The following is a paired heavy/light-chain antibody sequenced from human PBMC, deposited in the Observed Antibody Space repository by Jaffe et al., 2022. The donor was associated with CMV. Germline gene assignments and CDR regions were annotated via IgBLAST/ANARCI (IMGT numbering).Light chain of an antibody. CDR1: QSVSSNY. V-gene: IGKV3-20*01. Sequence: EIVLTQSPGTLSLSPGERATLSCRASQSVSSNYLAWYQQKPGQAPRLLIYGASSRASGIPDRFSGSGSGTDFTLTISRLEPEDFAVYYCQQYAGSPLGFGGGTKVEIK. J-gene: IGKJ4*01. CDR3: QQYAGSPLG. CDR2: GAS.
Heavy chain of an antibody. V-gene: IGHV4-28*07. J-gene: IGHJ4*02. D-gene: IGHD5-12*01. CDR3: ARKSDGYHPFDS. Sequence: QVQLQESGPGLVKPSDTLSLTCAVSGYSISSNDWWGWVRQPPGKGLEWIGYIYYSGSTYYNPSLQSRVTMSVDTSKNQFSLKLSSVTAVDAAVYYCARKSDGYHPFDSWGQGTLVTVSS. CDR2: IYYSGST. CDR1: GYSISSNDW.